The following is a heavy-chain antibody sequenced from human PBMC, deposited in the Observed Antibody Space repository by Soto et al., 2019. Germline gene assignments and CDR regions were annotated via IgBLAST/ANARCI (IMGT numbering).Heavy chain of an antibody. Sequence: SETLSLTCTVSGGSISSGGYYWSWIRQHPGKGPEWIGYIYYSGSTYYNPSLKSRVTISVDTSKNQFSLKLSSVTAADTAVYYCARSDYYDNKWNYWGQGTLVTVSS. J-gene: IGHJ4*02. CDR1: GGSISSGGYY. CDR3: ARSDYYDNKWNY. V-gene: IGHV4-31*03. D-gene: IGHD3-22*01. CDR2: IYYSGST.